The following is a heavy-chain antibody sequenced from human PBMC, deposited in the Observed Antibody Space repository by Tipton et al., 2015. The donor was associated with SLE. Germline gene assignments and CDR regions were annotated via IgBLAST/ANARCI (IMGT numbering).Heavy chain of an antibody. CDR1: GGSFSGYY. Sequence: TLSLTCAVYGGSFSGYYWSWIRQPPGKGLEWIGEINHSGSTYYNPSLKSRVTISVDTPKNHFSLKLSSVTAADTAVYDCARGEYCSSTSCYQGEYYFDYWGQGTLVTVSS. CDR2: INHSGST. D-gene: IGHD2-2*01. J-gene: IGHJ4*02. V-gene: IGHV4-34*01. CDR3: ARGEYCSSTSCYQGEYYFDY.